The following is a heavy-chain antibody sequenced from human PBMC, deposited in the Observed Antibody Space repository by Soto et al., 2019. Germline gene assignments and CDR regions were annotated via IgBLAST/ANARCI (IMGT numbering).Heavy chain of an antibody. CDR3: ARDLVPGYTGFSDY. D-gene: IGHD5-12*01. J-gene: IGHJ4*02. CDR2: ISAYNGNT. Sequence: QVQLVQSGAEVKKPGASVKVSCKTSGYTFSNYGINWVRQAPGQGLEWMGWISAYNGNTNFAQKLQGRVSLTTDTSSTTAYMELRSLTSDDMAVYYCARDLVPGYTGFSDYWGQGTLVTVSS. V-gene: IGHV1-18*03. CDR1: GYTFSNYG.